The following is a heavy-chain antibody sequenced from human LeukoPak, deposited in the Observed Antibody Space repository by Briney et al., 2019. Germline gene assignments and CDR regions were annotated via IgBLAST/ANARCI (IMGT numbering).Heavy chain of an antibody. D-gene: IGHD5-18*01. Sequence: PSETLSLTCTFTGGSISSNYFYWGWIRQPLGKGLEWIGTISYSGSTYYNPSLKSRVTTSVDTSKNQFSLKLSSVTATDTAVYYCARSRGRSYGSWGQGSLVTVSS. V-gene: IGHV4-39*01. CDR1: GGSISSNYFY. CDR2: ISYSGST. J-gene: IGHJ4*02. CDR3: ARSRGRSYGS.